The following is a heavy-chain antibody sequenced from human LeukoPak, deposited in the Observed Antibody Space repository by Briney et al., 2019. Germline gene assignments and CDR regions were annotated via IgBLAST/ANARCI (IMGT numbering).Heavy chain of an antibody. V-gene: IGHV3-23*01. CDR1: GFTFSTYA. CDR2: ISGSGGST. Sequence: PGGSLRLSCAASGFTFSTYAMSWVRQAPGKGLEWVSAISGSGGSTYYADSVKGRFTISRDNSKNTLYLQMNSLSAEDTAVYYCAKESELRGLYYFDYWGQGPLVTVSS. J-gene: IGHJ4*02. CDR3: AKESELRGLYYFDY. D-gene: IGHD1-26*01.